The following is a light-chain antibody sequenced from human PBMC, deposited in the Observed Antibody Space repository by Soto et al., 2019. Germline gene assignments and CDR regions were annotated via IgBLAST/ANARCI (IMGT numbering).Light chain of an antibody. CDR3: QQSYSTPPWT. CDR2: AAY. V-gene: IGKV1-39*01. CDR1: QSISSY. Sequence: DIQRTQSPSSLSASVADRVTITCRASQSISSYLNWYQQKTGKAPKLLIYAAYSLQSGVPSRFSGSGSETDFTLTISSLQPEDFATYYCQQSYSTPPWTFVQGTKVEI. J-gene: IGKJ1*01.